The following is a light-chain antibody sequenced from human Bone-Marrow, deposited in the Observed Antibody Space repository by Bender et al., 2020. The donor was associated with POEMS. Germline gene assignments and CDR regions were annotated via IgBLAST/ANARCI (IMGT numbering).Light chain of an antibody. CDR1: SSDIGTNTY. V-gene: IGLV2-8*01. Sequence: QSALTQPASVSGSPGQSVTISCTGTSSDIGTNTYVSWYQQHPGKAPKLLIYQGFERPSGVPDRFSGSKSGNTASLTVSGLQADDEADYYCCSFATSSTWVFGGGTKLTVL. J-gene: IGLJ3*02. CDR2: QGF. CDR3: CSFATSSTWV.